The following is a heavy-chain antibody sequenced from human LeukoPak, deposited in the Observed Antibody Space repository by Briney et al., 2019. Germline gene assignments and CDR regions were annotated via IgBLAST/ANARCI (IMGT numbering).Heavy chain of an antibody. CDR3: VNGAATELIDY. CDR1: GFTFSNYA. V-gene: IGHV3-64D*06. CDR2: ISNNEVVT. Sequence: PGGSLRLSCSASGFTFSNYAIHWVRQTPGKGLEYVSAISNNEVVTYYADSVKGRFTISRDNSKNTAYLQMSSLRPEDTAVYYCVNGAATELIDYWGQGTLVTVPS. D-gene: IGHD2-15*01. J-gene: IGHJ4*02.